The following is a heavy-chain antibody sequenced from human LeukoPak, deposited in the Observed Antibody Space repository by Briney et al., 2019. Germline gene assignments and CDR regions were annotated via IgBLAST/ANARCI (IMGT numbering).Heavy chain of an antibody. D-gene: IGHD5-12*01. Sequence: ASVKVSCKASGYTFTSYGISWVRQAPGQGLEWMGWISAYNGNTNYAQKLQGRVTMTGDTSTSTVYMELSSLRSEDTAVYYCARNKWLRSLDYYYYYGMDVWGQGTTVTVSS. J-gene: IGHJ6*02. CDR3: ARNKWLRSLDYYYYYGMDV. CDR2: ISAYNGNT. V-gene: IGHV1-18*01. CDR1: GYTFTSYG.